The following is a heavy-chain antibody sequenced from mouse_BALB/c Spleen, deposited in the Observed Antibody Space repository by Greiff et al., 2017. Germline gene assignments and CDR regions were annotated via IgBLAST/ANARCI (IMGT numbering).Heavy chain of an antibody. CDR1: GFSLTSYG. CDR3: AREREMNAMDY. J-gene: IGHJ4*01. Sequence: VQGVESGPGLVAPSQSLSITCTVSGFSLTSYGVHWVRQPPGKGLEWLGVIWAGGSTNYNSALMSRLSISKDNSKSQVFLKMNSLQTDDTAMYYCAREREMNAMDYWGQGTSVTVSS. CDR2: IWAGGST. V-gene: IGHV2-9*02.